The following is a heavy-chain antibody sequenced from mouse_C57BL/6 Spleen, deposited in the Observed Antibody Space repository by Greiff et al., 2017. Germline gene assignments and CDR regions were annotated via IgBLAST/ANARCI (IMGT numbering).Heavy chain of an antibody. D-gene: IGHD1-1*01. CDR2: INPSNGGT. V-gene: IGHV1-53*01. J-gene: IGHJ1*03. CDR1: GYTFTSYW. Sequence: QVQLQQSGTELVKPGASVKLSCKASGYTFTSYWMHWVKQRPGQGLEWIGNINPSNGGTNYNEKFKSKATLTVDKSSSTAYMQLSSLTCEDSSVYYGASLGIYYGGSCRSCDVGGTGTTVTVSS. CDR3: ASLGIYYGGSCRSCDV.